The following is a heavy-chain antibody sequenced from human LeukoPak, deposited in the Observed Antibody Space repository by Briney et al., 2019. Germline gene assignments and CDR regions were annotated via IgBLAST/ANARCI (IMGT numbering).Heavy chain of an antibody. CDR2: VQTKPKSYAT. Sequence: PGGTLKLSCAASGFTFSGSDIHWVRQTSGKGLEWVGRVQTKPKSYATAYAASLKGRFIISRDDSVNTAYLRMNSLRTEDTAVYYCTTYRSGHYWGQGTLVTVSS. D-gene: IGHD6-19*01. CDR3: TTYRSGHY. J-gene: IGHJ4*02. CDR1: GFTFSGSD. V-gene: IGHV3-73*01.